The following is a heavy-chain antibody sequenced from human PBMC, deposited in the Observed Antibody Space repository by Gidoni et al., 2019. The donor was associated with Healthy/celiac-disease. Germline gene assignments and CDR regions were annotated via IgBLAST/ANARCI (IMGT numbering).Heavy chain of an antibody. CDR1: AFPFRSYA. V-gene: IGHV3-23*01. D-gene: IGHD1-26*01. Sequence: VQLLQAGGVLVQPGGSLRLSCAAPAFPFRSYAMSWVRQAPGKGMEWVSASRGRGGCTVDADSVKCWFTISRENSKNTLYLQMNRLRAEDTAVYYCAKGDGSGSYYCSVISWGQGTLVTVSS. J-gene: IGHJ4*02. CDR3: AKGDGSGSYYCSVIS. CDR2: SRGRGGCT.